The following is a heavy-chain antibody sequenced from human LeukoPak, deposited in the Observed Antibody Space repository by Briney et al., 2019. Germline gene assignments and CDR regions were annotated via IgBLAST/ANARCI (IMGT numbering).Heavy chain of an antibody. CDR2: IIPIFGTA. D-gene: IGHD2-2*01. CDR1: GGTFSSYA. CDR3: ARGRGRSDIVVVPAALDY. V-gene: IGHV1-69*01. J-gene: IGHJ4*02. Sequence: ASVKVSCKASGGTFSSYAISWVRQAPGQGPEWMGGIIPIFGTANYAQKFQGRVTITADESTSTAYMELSSLRSEDTAVYYCARGRGRSDIVVVPAALDYWGQGTLVTVSS.